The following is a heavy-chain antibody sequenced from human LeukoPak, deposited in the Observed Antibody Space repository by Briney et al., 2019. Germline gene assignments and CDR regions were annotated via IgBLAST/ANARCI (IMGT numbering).Heavy chain of an antibody. CDR1: GFTVGSNY. D-gene: IGHD4-23*01. CDR2: IYSGGST. CDR3: ARVNGGNRYFDY. V-gene: IGHV3-53*01. J-gene: IGHJ4*02. Sequence: AGGSLRLSCAASGFTVGSNYMSWVRQAPGKGLEWVSVIYSGGSTYYADSVKGRFTISRDNSKNTLYLQMNSLRAEDTAVYYCARVNGGNRYFDYWGQGTLVTVSS.